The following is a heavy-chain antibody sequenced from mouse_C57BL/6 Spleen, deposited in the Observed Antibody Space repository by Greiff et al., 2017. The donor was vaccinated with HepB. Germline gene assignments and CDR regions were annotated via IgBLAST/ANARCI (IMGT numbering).Heavy chain of an antibody. J-gene: IGHJ1*03. CDR2: INPNNGGT. CDR1: GYTFTDYY. V-gene: IGHV1-26*01. D-gene: IGHD2-1*01. Sequence: EVQLQQSGPELVKPGASVKISCKASGYTFTDYYMNWVKQSHGKSLEWIGDINPNNGGTSYNQKFKGKATLTVDKSSSTAYMELRSLTSEDSAVYYCARGGKKYWYFDVWGTGTTVTVSS. CDR3: ARGGKKYWYFDV.